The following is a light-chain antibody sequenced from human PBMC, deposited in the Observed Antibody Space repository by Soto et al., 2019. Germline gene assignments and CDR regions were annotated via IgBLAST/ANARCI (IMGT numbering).Light chain of an antibody. V-gene: IGKV3-20*01. CDR3: QQYGTAIT. Sequence: EIVLTQSPGTLSLSPGERATLSCRASQSFSSSYLAGYQQTPGPAPRLLIYGASSRATGIPDRFGGSGSGTDFTLTISRLEPEDFALYYCQQYGTAITFGQGTRLEI. J-gene: IGKJ5*01. CDR2: GAS. CDR1: QSFSSSY.